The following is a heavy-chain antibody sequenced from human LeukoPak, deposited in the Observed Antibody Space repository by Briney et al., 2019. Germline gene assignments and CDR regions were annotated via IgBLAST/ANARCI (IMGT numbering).Heavy chain of an antibody. Sequence: ASVKVSCKASGYTFTGYYMHWVRQAPGRGLEWMGWINPNSGGTNYAQKFQGRVTMTRDTSISTAYMELSRLRSDDTAVYYCARGRAGTIAAAGTDYWGQGTLVTVSS. CDR1: GYTFTGYY. CDR2: INPNSGGT. CDR3: ARGRAGTIAAAGTDY. D-gene: IGHD6-13*01. J-gene: IGHJ4*02. V-gene: IGHV1-2*02.